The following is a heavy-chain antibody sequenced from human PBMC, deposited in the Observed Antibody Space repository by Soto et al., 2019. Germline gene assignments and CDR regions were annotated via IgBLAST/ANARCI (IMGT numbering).Heavy chain of an antibody. J-gene: IGHJ6*02. CDR2: IWDDGTIK. Sequence: QVQLVESGGGVVQPGRSLRLSGVGSGFRFSYYAMHWVRQAPGKGLEWVAVIWDDGTIKYYADSVKGRFTISRDTTKSTLYLQMSSLRAYDTAVYYCAIPPQRSGLLLAWVVWGQGTTVTFSS. CDR1: GFRFSYYA. V-gene: IGHV3-33*01. CDR3: AIPPQRSGLLLAWVV. D-gene: IGHD3-3*01.